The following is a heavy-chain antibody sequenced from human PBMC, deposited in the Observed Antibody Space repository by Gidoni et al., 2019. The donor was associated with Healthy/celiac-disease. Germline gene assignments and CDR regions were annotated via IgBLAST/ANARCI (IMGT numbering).Heavy chain of an antibody. J-gene: IGHJ4*02. D-gene: IGHD5-12*01. CDR3: AKALDGYNSGYFDY. Sequence: EVQLVESGGVVVQPGGSLRLSCDASGLTFDDYTMHWVRQGPGKGLELVSLISWDGGSTYYADSVKGRFTISRDNSKNSLYLQMNSLRTEDTALYYCAKALDGYNSGYFDYWGQGTLVTVSS. V-gene: IGHV3-43*01. CDR1: GLTFDDYT. CDR2: ISWDGGST.